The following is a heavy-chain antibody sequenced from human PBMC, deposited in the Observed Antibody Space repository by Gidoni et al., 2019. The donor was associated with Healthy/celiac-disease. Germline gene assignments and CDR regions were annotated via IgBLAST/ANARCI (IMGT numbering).Heavy chain of an antibody. D-gene: IGHD1-26*01. CDR1: GFTFRSYS. CDR3: TSIVGAGAAFDI. V-gene: IGHV3-48*01. J-gene: IGHJ3*02. CDR2: ISSSSSTI. Sequence: EVQLVESGGGLVQPGGSLGLSCAASGFTFRSYSMNWVRQAPGKGLEWVSYISSSSSTIYYADSVKGRFTISRDNAKNSLYLQMNSLRAEDTAVYYCTSIVGAGAAFDIWGQGTMVTVSS.